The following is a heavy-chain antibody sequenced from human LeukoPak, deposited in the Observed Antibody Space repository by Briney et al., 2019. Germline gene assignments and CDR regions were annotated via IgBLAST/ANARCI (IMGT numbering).Heavy chain of an antibody. J-gene: IGHJ5*02. V-gene: IGHV3-23*01. CDR1: GGTFSSYA. CDR2: ISGSGGST. D-gene: IGHD6-19*01. CDR3: AKAYSSDWYSWFDP. Sequence: SCKASGGTFSSYAMNWVRQAPGKGLEWVSVISGSGGSTYYANSVKGRFTISRDNSKNTLYLQMNTLRAEDTALYYCAKAYSSDWYSWFDPWGQGTLVTVSS.